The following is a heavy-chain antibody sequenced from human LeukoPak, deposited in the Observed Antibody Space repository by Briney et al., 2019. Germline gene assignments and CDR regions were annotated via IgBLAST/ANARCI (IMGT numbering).Heavy chain of an antibody. D-gene: IGHD2-2*02. CDR2: ISGSGGST. Sequence: GGPLRLSCAASGFNFSDYYLSWIRQAPGKGLEWVSAISGSGGSTYYADSVKGRFTISRDNSKNTLYLQMNSLRAEDTAVYYCAKGNSGYCSSTSCYTNYWGQGTLVTVSS. V-gene: IGHV3-23*01. CDR3: AKGNSGYCSSTSCYTNY. J-gene: IGHJ4*02. CDR1: GFNFSDYY.